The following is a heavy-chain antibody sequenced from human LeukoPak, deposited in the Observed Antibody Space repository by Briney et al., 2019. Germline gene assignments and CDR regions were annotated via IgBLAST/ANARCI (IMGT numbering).Heavy chain of an antibody. D-gene: IGHD2-21*02. Sequence: SETLSLTCTVSGGSISSYYWSWIRQPPGKGLEWIGYIYYSGSTNYNPSLKSRVTISVDTSKNQFSLKLSSVTAADTAVYYCARDGYCGGDCYPGFQHWGQGTLVTVSS. V-gene: IGHV4-59*12. CDR2: IYYSGST. CDR3: ARDGYCGGDCYPGFQH. CDR1: GGSISSYY. J-gene: IGHJ1*01.